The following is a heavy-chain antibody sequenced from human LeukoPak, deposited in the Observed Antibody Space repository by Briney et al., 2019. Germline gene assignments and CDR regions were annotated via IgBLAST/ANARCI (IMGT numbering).Heavy chain of an antibody. J-gene: IGHJ4*02. D-gene: IGHD2-15*01. V-gene: IGHV1-69*13. CDR3: EY. CDR1: GGTFSSYG. Sequence: SVKVSCKVSGGTFSSYGISWVRQAPGQGLEWMGGIIPKFEITEIAQNFQGRVSITADVSTSTVYYCAREEDVVAPISRPFEYWGQGSLVTVSS. CDR2: IIPKFEIT.